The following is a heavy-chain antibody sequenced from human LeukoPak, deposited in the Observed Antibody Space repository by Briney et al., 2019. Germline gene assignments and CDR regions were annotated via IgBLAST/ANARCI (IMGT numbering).Heavy chain of an antibody. CDR1: GYTFTIYD. CDR3: AREGSGSSWYFYLGYYYYGMDV. Sequence: GASVNVSCKASGYTFTIYDINWVRQATGQGLEWMGWMNPNSGNTGYAQKFQGRVTMTRNTSISTAYMELSSLRSEDTAVYYCAREGSGSSWYFYLGYYYYGMDVWGQGTTVTVSS. CDR2: MNPNSGNT. J-gene: IGHJ6*02. V-gene: IGHV1-8*01. D-gene: IGHD6-13*01.